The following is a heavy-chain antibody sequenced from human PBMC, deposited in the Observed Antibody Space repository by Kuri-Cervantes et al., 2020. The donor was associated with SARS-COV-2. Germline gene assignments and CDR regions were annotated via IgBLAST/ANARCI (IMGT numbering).Heavy chain of an antibody. V-gene: IGHV4-38-2*01. D-gene: IGHD3-10*01. J-gene: IGHJ6*02. CDR2: IYYSGST. CDR1: GYSISSGYY. CDR3: ARLPFYYYGSGGYYKGQLYYGMDV. Sequence: GSLRLSCAVSGYSISSGYYWGWIRQPPGKGLEWIGYIYYSGSTNYNPSLKSRVTISVDTSKNQFSLKLSSVTAADTAVYYCARLPFYYYGSGGYYKGQLYYGMDVWGQGTTVTVSS.